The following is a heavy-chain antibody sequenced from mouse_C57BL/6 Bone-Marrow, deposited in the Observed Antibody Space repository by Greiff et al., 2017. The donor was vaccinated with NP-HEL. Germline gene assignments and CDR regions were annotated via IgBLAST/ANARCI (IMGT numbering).Heavy chain of an antibody. Sequence: QVQLQQSGAELARPGASVKLSCKASGYTFTSYGISWVKQRTGQGLEWIGEIYPRSGNTYYNEKFKGKATLTADKSSSTAYMELRSLTAEDAAVYFCARSWWDGRDYWGQGTTLTVSS. D-gene: IGHD1-1*02. J-gene: IGHJ2*01. CDR3: ARSWWDGRDY. V-gene: IGHV1-81*01. CDR2: IYPRSGNT. CDR1: GYTFTSYG.